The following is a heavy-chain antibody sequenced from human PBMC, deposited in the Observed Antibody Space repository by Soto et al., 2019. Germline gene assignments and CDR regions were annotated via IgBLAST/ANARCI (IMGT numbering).Heavy chain of an antibody. D-gene: IGHD3-3*01. CDR1: GFTFSDYY. CDR2: ISSSGSTI. V-gene: IGHV3-11*01. CDR3: ARDSDFVEVSDLIDY. Sequence: PGGSLRLSCAASGFTFSDYYMSWIRQAPGKGLEWVSYISSSGSTIYYADSVKGRFTISRDNAKNSLYLQMNSLRAEDTAVYYRARDSDFVEVSDLIDYWGQGTLVTVSS. J-gene: IGHJ4*02.